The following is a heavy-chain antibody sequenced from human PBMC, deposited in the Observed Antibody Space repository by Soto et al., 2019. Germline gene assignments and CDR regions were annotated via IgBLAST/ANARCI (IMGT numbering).Heavy chain of an antibody. CDR2: TYYRSKWYN. V-gene: IGHV6-1*01. D-gene: IGHD5-12*01. CDR1: GDSVSSNSAA. Sequence: SQTLSLTCAISGDSVSSNSAAWNWIRQSPSRGLEWLGRTYYRSKWYNDYAVSVKSRITINPDTSKNQFSLQLNSVTPEDTAVYYCERASGRDGYNNWFDPWHKGTLVTASS. CDR3: ERASGRDGYNNWFDP. J-gene: IGHJ5*02.